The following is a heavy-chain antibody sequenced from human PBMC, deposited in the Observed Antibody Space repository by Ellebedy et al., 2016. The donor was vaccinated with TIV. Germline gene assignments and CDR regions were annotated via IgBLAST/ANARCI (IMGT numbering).Heavy chain of an antibody. CDR2: IYPGDSDT. Sequence: GESLKISXKGSGYSFTSYWIGWVRQMPGKGLEWMGIIYPGDSDTRYSPSFQGQVTISADKSISTAYLQWSSLKASDTAMYYCARCWRDFYYYMDVWGKGTTVTVSS. J-gene: IGHJ6*03. D-gene: IGHD1-1*01. CDR3: ARCWRDFYYYMDV. CDR1: GYSFTSYW. V-gene: IGHV5-51*01.